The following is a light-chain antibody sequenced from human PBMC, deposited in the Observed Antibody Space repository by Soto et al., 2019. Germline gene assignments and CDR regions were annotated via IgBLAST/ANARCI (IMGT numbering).Light chain of an antibody. CDR1: SSDVGGYNY. Sequence: QSVLTQPASVSGSPGQSITISCTGTSSDVGGYNYVSWYQQHPGKAPNLMIYDVSNRPSGVSNRFSGSKSGNTASLTISGLQAEDEADYYCSSYTSSSTPYAFGTGTKVTVL. CDR2: DVS. J-gene: IGLJ1*01. V-gene: IGLV2-14*01. CDR3: SSYTSSSTPYA.